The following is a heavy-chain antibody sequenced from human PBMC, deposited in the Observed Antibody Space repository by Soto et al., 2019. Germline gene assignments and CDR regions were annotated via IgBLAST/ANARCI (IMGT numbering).Heavy chain of an antibody. V-gene: IGHV3-21*01. CDR3: ASWTYYYDSSGYN. CDR2: ISSSSSYI. CDR1: GFTFSSYS. D-gene: IGHD3-22*01. Sequence: GGSLRLSCAASGFTFSSYSMNWVRQAPGKGLEWVSSISSSSSYIYYADSVKGRFTISRDNAKNSLYLQMNSLRAEDTAVYYCASWTYYYDSSGYNWGQGTLVTVSS. J-gene: IGHJ4*02.